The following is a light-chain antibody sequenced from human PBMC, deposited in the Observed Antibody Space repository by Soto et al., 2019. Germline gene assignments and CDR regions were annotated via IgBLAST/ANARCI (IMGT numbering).Light chain of an antibody. Sequence: QSVLTQPPSVSGAPGQRVTLSCTGSSSNIGAGYDVHWYQQLPGTAPKLLIYGNNNRPSGVPDRFSGSKSGTSASLAITGLQAEDEADYYCCSYAGSYILGVFGGGTKVTVL. V-gene: IGLV1-40*01. J-gene: IGLJ2*01. CDR3: CSYAGSYILGV. CDR1: SSNIGAGYD. CDR2: GNN.